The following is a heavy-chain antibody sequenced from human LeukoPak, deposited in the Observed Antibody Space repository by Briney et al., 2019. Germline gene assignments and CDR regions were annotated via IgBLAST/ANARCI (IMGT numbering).Heavy chain of an antibody. V-gene: IGHV3-15*07. CDR3: ANGPF. Sequence: GGSLRLSCVASGFPFNNAWMNWVRQTPGKGLEWVGPIKSKTDGETTDYVAPVKGRFTISRGDSENTVYLQMNSLKTEDTATYYCANGPFWGQGTLVTVSS. J-gene: IGHJ4*02. CDR2: IKSKTDGETT. D-gene: IGHD4/OR15-4a*01. CDR1: GFPFNNAW.